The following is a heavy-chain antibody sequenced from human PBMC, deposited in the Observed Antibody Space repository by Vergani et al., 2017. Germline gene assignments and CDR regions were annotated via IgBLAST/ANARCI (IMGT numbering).Heavy chain of an antibody. J-gene: IGHJ3*02. V-gene: IGHV1-2*02. Sequence: QVQLVQSGAEVKKPGASVKVSCKASGYTFSGYYMHWVRQAPGQGLEWMGWINPNSGGTNYAQKFQERVTITRDMSTSTAYMELSSLRSEDTAVYYCAADDILLGAFDIWGQGTMVTVSS. CDR3: AADDILLGAFDI. D-gene: IGHD1-26*01. CDR1: GYTFSGYY. CDR2: INPNSGGT.